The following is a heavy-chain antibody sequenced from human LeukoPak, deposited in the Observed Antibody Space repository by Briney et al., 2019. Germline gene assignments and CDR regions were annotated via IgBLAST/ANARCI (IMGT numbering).Heavy chain of an antibody. CDR2: IYYSGST. Sequence: HSETLSLTCTVSGGSISSYYWSWIRQPPGKGLEWIGYIYYSGSTNYNPSLKSRVTISVDTSKNQFSLELSSVTAADTAVYYCARGSPITGGWLRLYYYYYGMDVWGQGTTVTVSS. CDR3: ARGSPITGGWLRLYYYYYGMDV. V-gene: IGHV4-59*01. CDR1: GGSISSYY. D-gene: IGHD6-19*01. J-gene: IGHJ6*02.